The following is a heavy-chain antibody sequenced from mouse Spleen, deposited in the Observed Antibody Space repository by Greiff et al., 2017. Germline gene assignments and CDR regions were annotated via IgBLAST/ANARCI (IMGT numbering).Heavy chain of an antibody. CDR1: GFTFSDFY. D-gene: IGHD2-2*01. CDR3: ARSYGYDEAAFAY. V-gene: IGHV7-1*01. Sequence: EVQVVESGGGLVQSGRSLRLSCATSGFTFSDFYMEWVRQAPGKGLEWIAASRNKANDYTTEYSASVKGRFIVSRDTSQSILYLQMNALRAEDTAIYYCARSYGYDEAAFAYWGQGTLVTVSA. CDR2: SRNKANDYTT. J-gene: IGHJ3*01.